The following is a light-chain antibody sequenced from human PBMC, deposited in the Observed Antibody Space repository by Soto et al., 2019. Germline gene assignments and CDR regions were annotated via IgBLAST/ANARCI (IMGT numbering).Light chain of an antibody. J-gene: IGKJ2*01. V-gene: IGKV3-11*01. CDR2: DAT. Sequence: EVVLTQSPATLSLSPGERATLSCRASQRITSYLAWYQQSPGQAPRLLMYDATNRASGVPARFSGSKSGTDFTLTISSLQPEDFAVYFCQQRSDWQYTFGQGTKVE. CDR3: QQRSDWQYT. CDR1: QRITSY.